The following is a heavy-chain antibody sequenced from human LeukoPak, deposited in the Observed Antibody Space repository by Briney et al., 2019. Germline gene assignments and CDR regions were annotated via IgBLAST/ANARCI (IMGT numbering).Heavy chain of an antibody. CDR2: IYYSGSS. J-gene: IGHJ4*02. CDR3: ARVGRNLFDY. CDR1: GGSISSGGYY. Sequence: KPSETLSLTCTVSGGSISSGGYYWSWIRQHPGKGLEWIGYIYYSGSSYYNPSLKSRVTISVDTSKNQFSLKLSSVTAADTAVYYCARVGRNLFDYWGQGTLVTVSS. V-gene: IGHV4-31*03. D-gene: IGHD1-26*01.